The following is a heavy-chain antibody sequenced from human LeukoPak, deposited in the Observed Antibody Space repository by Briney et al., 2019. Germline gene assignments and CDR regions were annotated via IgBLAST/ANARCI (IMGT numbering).Heavy chain of an antibody. CDR1: GGTFSSYA. CDR3: VRDGSYYDSSGYYYLY. V-gene: IGHV1-69*13. J-gene: IGHJ4*02. D-gene: IGHD3-22*01. CDR2: ITPMFGTA. Sequence: SVKVSCKASGGTFSSYAISWVRQAPGQGLEWMGGITPMFGTANYAQKFQGRVTITADESTSTAYMELSSLRSEDTAVYYCVRDGSYYDSSGYYYLYWGQGTLVTVSS.